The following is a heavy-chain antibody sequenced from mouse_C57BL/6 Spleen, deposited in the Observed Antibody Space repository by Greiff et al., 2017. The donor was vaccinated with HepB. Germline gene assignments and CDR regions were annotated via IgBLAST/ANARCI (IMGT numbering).Heavy chain of an antibody. CDR1: GFTFSSYA. Sequence: EVQLVESGEGLVKPGGSLKLSCAASGFTFSSYAMSWVRQTPEKRLEWVAYISSGGDYIYYADTVKGRFTISRDNARNTLYLQMSSLKSEDTAMYYCTRGGDYGSSPWYFDVWGTGTTVTVSS. V-gene: IGHV5-9-1*02. D-gene: IGHD1-1*01. J-gene: IGHJ1*03. CDR2: ISSGGDYI. CDR3: TRGGDYGSSPWYFDV.